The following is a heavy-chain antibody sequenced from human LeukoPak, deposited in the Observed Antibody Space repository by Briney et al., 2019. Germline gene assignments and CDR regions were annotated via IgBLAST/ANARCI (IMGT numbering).Heavy chain of an antibody. Sequence: GGSLRLSCATSGFTFNNAWMSWIRQAPGKGLEWVGRITSKTAGGTTDYPALVKGRFIISRDDSKDMLYLQMNSLKTKDTALYYCTTDLGDYGDYLREWGQGTLVTVSS. V-gene: IGHV3-15*01. J-gene: IGHJ4*02. D-gene: IGHD4-17*01. CDR1: GFTFNNAW. CDR3: TTDLGDYGDYLRE. CDR2: ITSKTAGGTT.